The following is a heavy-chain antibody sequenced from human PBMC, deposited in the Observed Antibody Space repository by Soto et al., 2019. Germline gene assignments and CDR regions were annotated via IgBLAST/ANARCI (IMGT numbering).Heavy chain of an antibody. J-gene: IGHJ6*02. CDR2: ISSSSSYI. D-gene: IGHD2-2*02. Sequence: PGGSLRLSCAASGFTFSSYSMNWVRQAPGKGLEWVSSISSSSSYIYYADSVKGRFTISRDNAKNSLYLQMNSLRAEDTAVYYCARHCSSTSCYTRGYYYYGMDVWGQGTTVTVSS. CDR3: ARHCSSTSCYTRGYYYYGMDV. CDR1: GFTFSSYS. V-gene: IGHV3-21*01.